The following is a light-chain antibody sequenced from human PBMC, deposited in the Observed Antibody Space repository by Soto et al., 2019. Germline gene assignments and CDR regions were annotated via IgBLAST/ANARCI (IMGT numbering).Light chain of an antibody. CDR3: QKYNDAPPT. V-gene: IGKV1-27*01. J-gene: IGKJ1*01. CDR1: QGISKY. CDR2: AAS. Sequence: IRMTQSPSSLSASVGDRVTITCRASQGISKYLAWYQQKPGKVPKLLIYAASTLQSGVPSRFSGSGSGTDFTLTISSLQPEDVATYYCQKYNDAPPTFGQGTKVEIK.